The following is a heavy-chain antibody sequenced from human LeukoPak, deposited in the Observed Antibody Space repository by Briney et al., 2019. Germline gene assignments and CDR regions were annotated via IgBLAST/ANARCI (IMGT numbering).Heavy chain of an antibody. CDR2: VSGGSSNT. J-gene: IGHJ4*02. D-gene: IGHD6-13*01. V-gene: IGHV3-23*01. CDR1: GFTFSDYA. Sequence: GGSLRLSCAASGFTFSDYAMGWVRQAPGKGLEWVSAVSGGSSNTYYADSVKGRFTISRDNSKNTLYLQMNSLRAEDTAVYYCAKGSAGVAAADYFDYWGQGTLVTVSS. CDR3: AKGSAGVAAADYFDY.